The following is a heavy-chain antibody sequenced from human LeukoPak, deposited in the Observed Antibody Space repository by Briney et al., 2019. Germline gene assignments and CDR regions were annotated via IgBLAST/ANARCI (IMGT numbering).Heavy chain of an antibody. Sequence: ASETLSLTCTVSGGSISSSSYYWGWIRQPPGKGLEWIGSIYYSGSTYYNPSLKSRVSISIDTSKNQFSLRLTSLNAADTAVYYCAREGPIRFLDQIGYWGQGILVTVSS. CDR2: IYYSGST. D-gene: IGHD3-3*01. CDR1: GGSISSSSYY. V-gene: IGHV4-39*07. CDR3: AREGPIRFLDQIGY. J-gene: IGHJ4*02.